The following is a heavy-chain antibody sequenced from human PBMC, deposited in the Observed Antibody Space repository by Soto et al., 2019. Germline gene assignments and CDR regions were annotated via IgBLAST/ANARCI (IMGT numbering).Heavy chain of an antibody. CDR2: ISSSGSTI. CDR3: ARDRIAAPIGLYYYYGMDV. V-gene: IGHV3-48*03. J-gene: IGHJ6*02. Sequence: QPGGSLRLSCAASGFTFSSYEMNWVRQAPGKGLEWVSYISSSGSTIYYADSVKGRFTISRDNAKNSLYLQMNSLRAEDTAVYYCARDRIAAPIGLYYYYGMDVWGQGTTVTVSS. CDR1: GFTFSSYE. D-gene: IGHD6-13*01.